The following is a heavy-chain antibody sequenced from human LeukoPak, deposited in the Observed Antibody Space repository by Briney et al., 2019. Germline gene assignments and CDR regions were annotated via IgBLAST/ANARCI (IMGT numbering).Heavy chain of an antibody. CDR2: IYYSGST. Sequence: SETLSLTCTVSGGYLGSHYWTWIRQPPGKGLEWIGYIYYSGSTNYNPSLKSRVTISVDTPKNQFSLKLSSVTAADTAVYHCASLRERSYYARGYDYWGRGTLVTVSS. CDR1: GGYLGSHY. J-gene: IGHJ4*02. CDR3: ASLRERSYYARGYDY. D-gene: IGHD1-26*01. V-gene: IGHV4-59*08.